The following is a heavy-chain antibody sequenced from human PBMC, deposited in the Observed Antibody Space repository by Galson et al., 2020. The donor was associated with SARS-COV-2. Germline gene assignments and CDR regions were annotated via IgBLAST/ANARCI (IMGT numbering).Heavy chain of an antibody. Sequence: ASVKVSCKASGYTFTDYYMHWVRQAPGQGLEWMGWVNPNSGATQYKQKFQGRVSMTRDTSTSTAYMELSRLTSDDTAFYYCARDRISAPDDFDYWGQGTLVTVS. J-gene: IGHJ4*02. CDR1: GYTFTDYY. D-gene: IGHD6-13*01. V-gene: IGHV1-2*02. CDR3: ARDRISAPDDFDY. CDR2: VNPNSGAT.